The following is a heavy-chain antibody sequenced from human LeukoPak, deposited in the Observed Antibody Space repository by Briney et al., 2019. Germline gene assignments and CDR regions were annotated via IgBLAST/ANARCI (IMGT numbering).Heavy chain of an antibody. D-gene: IGHD5-18*01. CDR2: ISSSSSYI. J-gene: IGHJ4*02. Sequence: PGGSLRLSCAASGFTFSSYSMNWVRQAPGKGLEWVSSISSSSSYIYYADSVKGRFTISRDNAKNSLYLQMNSLRAEDTAVYYCAKDVSRYSYGSHFDYWGQGTLVTVSS. CDR1: GFTFSSYS. V-gene: IGHV3-21*01. CDR3: AKDVSRYSYGSHFDY.